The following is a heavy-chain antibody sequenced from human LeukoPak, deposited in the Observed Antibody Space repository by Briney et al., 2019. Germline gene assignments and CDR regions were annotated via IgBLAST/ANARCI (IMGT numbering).Heavy chain of an antibody. J-gene: IGHJ4*02. V-gene: IGHV3-30-3*01. Sequence: GGSLRLSCAASGFTFSSNVMHWVRQAPGRGLEWVAVISHDGNNKNYADSVKGRFTISRDNAKNSLSLQMNGLRAEDTAVYYCARARGMDDYGDFRIKWGQGTLVTVSS. D-gene: IGHD4-17*01. CDR2: ISHDGNNK. CDR1: GFTFSSNV. CDR3: ARARGMDDYGDFRIK.